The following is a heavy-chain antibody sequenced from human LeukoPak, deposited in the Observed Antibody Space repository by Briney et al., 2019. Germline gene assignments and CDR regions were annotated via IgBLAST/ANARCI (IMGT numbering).Heavy chain of an antibody. V-gene: IGHV3-20*04. J-gene: IGHJ4*02. D-gene: IGHD3-9*01. CDR3: ARGLIGYAILSTFDY. CDR1: GFTFDDYV. CDR2: IYWNGGSP. Sequence: GGSLRLSCAASGFTFDDYVMRWVPPAPGKGREWFSGIYWNGGSPDYADSVKGRFTISRDHAKNSLYLQMNSLRAEDTALYYCARGLIGYAILSTFDYWGQGTLVTVSS.